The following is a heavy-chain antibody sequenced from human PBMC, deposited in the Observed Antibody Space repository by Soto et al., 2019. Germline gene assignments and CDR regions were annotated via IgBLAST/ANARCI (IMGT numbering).Heavy chain of an antibody. V-gene: IGHV3-30*18. CDR3: AKAGQPSLLSYFDY. J-gene: IGHJ4*02. CDR1: GFTFSSYG. CDR2: ISYDGSNK. D-gene: IGHD3-10*01. Sequence: GGSLRLSCAASGFTFSSYGMHWVRQAPGKGLEWVAVISYDGSNKYYADSVKGRFTISRDNSKNTLYLQMNSLRAEDTAVYYCAKAGQPSLLSYFDYWGQGTLVTVSS.